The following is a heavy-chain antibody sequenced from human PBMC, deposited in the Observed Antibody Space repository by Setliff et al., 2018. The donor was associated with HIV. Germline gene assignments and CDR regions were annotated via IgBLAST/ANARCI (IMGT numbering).Heavy chain of an antibody. CDR1: GGSISSGSYY. Sequence: PSETLSLTCTVSGGSISSGSYYWSWIRQPAGKGLEWIGRIYTSGSTNYNPSLKSRVTISVDTSKNQFSLKLTSVTAADTALYYCARDVMEWFGNYFDNWGQGALVTVSS. J-gene: IGHJ4*02. V-gene: IGHV4-61*02. D-gene: IGHD3-3*01. CDR3: ARDVMEWFGNYFDN. CDR2: IYTSGST.